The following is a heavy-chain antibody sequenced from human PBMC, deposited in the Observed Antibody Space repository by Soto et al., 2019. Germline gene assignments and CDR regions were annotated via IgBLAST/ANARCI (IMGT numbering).Heavy chain of an antibody. J-gene: IGHJ4*02. V-gene: IGHV3-23*01. CDR2: ISGSGGST. D-gene: IGHD2-2*01. CDR3: ARDKGSSIVVVLGATYFFDF. CDR1: GFTFSSYA. Sequence: GGSLRLSCAASGFTFSSYAMSWVRQAPGKGLEWVSAISGSGGSTYYADSVKGRFTISRDNSKNTLYLQMNNLRAEDTAVYYCARDKGSSIVVVLGATYFFDFPGQATLVTVSS.